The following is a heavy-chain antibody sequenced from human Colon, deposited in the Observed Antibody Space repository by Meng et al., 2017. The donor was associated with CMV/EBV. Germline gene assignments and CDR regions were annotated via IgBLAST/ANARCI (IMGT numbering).Heavy chain of an antibody. D-gene: IGHD2-2*01. J-gene: IGHJ5*02. CDR2: IHYSGNT. Sequence: SETLSLTCTVSDGSVNSDDAFWSWLRQPPGKGLEWIGYIHYSGNTNYNPSLKSRVTMSIETSKNQFSLTLFSVTAADTAVYYCARDVMLPASFFDPWGQGTLVTVSS. CDR3: ARDVMLPASFFDP. CDR1: DGSVNSDDAF. V-gene: IGHV4-61*08.